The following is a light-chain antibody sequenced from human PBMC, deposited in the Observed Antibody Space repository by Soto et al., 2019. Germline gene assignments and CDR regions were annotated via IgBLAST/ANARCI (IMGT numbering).Light chain of an antibody. CDR1: QSVNIH. J-gene: IGKJ5*01. CDR3: QQRHMWPIT. CDR2: GAS. Sequence: EIVMTQSPATLSVSPGERATLSCRASQSVNIHLAWYQQKPGQAPRLLIYGASARATGIPAKFSGSGSGTEFTLTISSLEPEDSAVYYCQQRHMWPITFGQGTRLEIK. V-gene: IGKV3D-15*01.